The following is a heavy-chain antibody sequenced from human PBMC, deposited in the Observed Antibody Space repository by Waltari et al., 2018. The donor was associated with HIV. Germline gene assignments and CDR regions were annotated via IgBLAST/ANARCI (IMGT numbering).Heavy chain of an antibody. CDR1: GGSISRTGYY. Sequence: QLQLQESGPGLVRPSETLSLTCIVSGGSISRTGYYGGWVRQPPGKGLEWVGGVYFRGGTYYNPSLKSRVTMSVDTSKNQFSLRLTSVTAADTAVYYCANLRDTVVRPAATFDPWGQGTLVTVSS. J-gene: IGHJ5*02. D-gene: IGHD2-2*01. CDR3: ANLRDTVVRPAATFDP. CDR2: VYFRGGT. V-gene: IGHV4-39*01.